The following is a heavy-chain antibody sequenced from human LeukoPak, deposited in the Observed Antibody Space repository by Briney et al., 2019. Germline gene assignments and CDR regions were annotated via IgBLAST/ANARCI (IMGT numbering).Heavy chain of an antibody. Sequence: ASVKVSCKASGYTFTSYGISWVRQAPGQGLEWMGWISAYNGNTNYAQKLQGRVTMTTDTSTSTAYMELRSLRSDDTAVYYCAREVRQQLVPSSFDYWGQGTLVTVSS. J-gene: IGHJ4*02. D-gene: IGHD6-13*01. CDR1: GYTFTSYG. CDR2: ISAYNGNT. V-gene: IGHV1-18*01. CDR3: AREVRQQLVPSSFDY.